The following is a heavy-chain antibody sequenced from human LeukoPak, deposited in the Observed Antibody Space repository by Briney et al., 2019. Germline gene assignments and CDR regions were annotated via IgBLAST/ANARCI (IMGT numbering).Heavy chain of an antibody. CDR1: RYTFTGYY. Sequence: ASVKVSCKASRYTFTGYYIHWVRQAPGQGLEWMGWINPNSGGTNYAQKFQGRVTMTRDTSINTAYMELSRLRSDDTAVYYCARAVAAAGTGAEYSQHWGQGTLVTVSS. J-gene: IGHJ1*01. V-gene: IGHV1-2*02. CDR2: INPNSGGT. D-gene: IGHD6-13*01. CDR3: ARAVAAAGTGAEYSQH.